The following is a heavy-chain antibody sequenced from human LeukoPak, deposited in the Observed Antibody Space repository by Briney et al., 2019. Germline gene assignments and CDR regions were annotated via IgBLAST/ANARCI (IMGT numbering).Heavy chain of an antibody. D-gene: IGHD3-3*01. J-gene: IGHJ4*02. CDR3: AREATWGEWYFDH. V-gene: IGHV3-43*02. CDR1: GFTLDAYA. CDR2: INADGGRT. Sequence: SGGSLRLSCVASGFTLDAYAMHWVRQARGKGLEWVSHINADGGRTYYADSVKGRFTVSRDNSKSTLYLQMNGLSVEDAAIYYCAREATWGEWYFDHWGQGTPVTVSS.